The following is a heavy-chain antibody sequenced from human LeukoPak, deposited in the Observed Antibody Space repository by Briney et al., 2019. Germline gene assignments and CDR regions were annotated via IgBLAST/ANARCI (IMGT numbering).Heavy chain of an antibody. CDR3: ARVRLVRGVMRPCYYGMDV. V-gene: IGHV4-59*01. J-gene: IGHJ6*02. CDR1: GGSISSYY. Sequence: SETLSLTCTVSGGSISSYYWSWIRQPPGKGLEWIGYIYYSGSTNYNPSLKSRVTISVDTSKNQFSLKLSSVTAADTAVYYCARVRLVRGVMRPCYYGMDVWGQGTTVTVSS. CDR2: IYYSGST. D-gene: IGHD3-10*01.